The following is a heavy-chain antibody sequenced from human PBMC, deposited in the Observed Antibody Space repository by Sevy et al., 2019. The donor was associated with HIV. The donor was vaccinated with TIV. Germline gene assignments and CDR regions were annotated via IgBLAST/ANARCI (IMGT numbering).Heavy chain of an antibody. J-gene: IGHJ6*02. V-gene: IGHV3-49*03. CDR1: GFTFGDYA. CDR2: IRSKAYGGTT. D-gene: IGHD2-15*01. Sequence: GGSLRLSCTASGFTFGDYAMSWFRQAPGKGLEWVGFIRSKAYGGTTEYAASVKGRFTISRDDSKSMAYLQMNSLKTEDTAVYYCTGVGCSGGSCYSRGAYYYYGMDVWGQGTTVTVSS. CDR3: TGVGCSGGSCYSRGAYYYYGMDV.